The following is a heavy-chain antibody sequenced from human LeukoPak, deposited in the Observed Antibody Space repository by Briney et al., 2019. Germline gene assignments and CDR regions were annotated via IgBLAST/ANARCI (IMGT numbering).Heavy chain of an antibody. V-gene: IGHV3-11*01. CDR2: ISSSGSTI. Sequence: GGXLXLXXAXXXXXXXDXYXSWIRXAPGXXLEWVSYISSSGSTIYYADSVKGRFTISRDNAKNSLYLQMNSLRAEDTAVYYCARDLTGYYFDYWGQGTLVTVSS. CDR1: XXXXXDXY. CDR3: ARDLTGYYFDY. D-gene: IGHD3-9*01. J-gene: IGHJ4*02.